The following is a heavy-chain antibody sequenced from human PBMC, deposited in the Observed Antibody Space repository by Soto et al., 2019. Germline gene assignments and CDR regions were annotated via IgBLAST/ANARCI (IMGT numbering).Heavy chain of an antibody. CDR3: ARGDILIGSRNWFDP. D-gene: IGHD3-9*01. CDR2: INHIGIT. CDR1: GRSLINHY. Sequence: QVQLQQWGAGLLKPSETLSLTCAVYGRSLINHYWSWIRQPPGKGLVWIGEINHIGITNSNPSLKSRVTLSVDTFRKQVSPKLSSVAAADTAVYYCARGDILIGSRNWFDPSGKGTLVTASS. V-gene: IGHV4-34*01. J-gene: IGHJ5*02.